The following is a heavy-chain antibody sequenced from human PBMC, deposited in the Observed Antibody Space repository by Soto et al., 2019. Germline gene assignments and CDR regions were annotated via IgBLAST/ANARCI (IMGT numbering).Heavy chain of an antibody. CDR2: NKKSGTT. D-gene: IGHD1-26*01. Sequence: SETLSLTCTVSGGSISSSRCHWGWIRQPPGKGLEWIASNKKSGTTFYKTSLKNRVNLTVDTSKNQHALKQSSVTAAKKAGEYCARHGITGSYYDAFDIWGQGTMVTVSS. J-gene: IGHJ3*02. CDR1: GGSISSSRCH. V-gene: IGHV4-39*01. CDR3: ARHGITGSYYDAFDI.